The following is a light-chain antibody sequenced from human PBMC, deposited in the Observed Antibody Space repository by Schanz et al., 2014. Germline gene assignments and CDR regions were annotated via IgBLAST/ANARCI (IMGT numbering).Light chain of an antibody. CDR2: GAS. J-gene: IGKJ1*01. CDR1: QSVSSY. CDR3: QQYNNWPSWT. Sequence: EIVLTQSPATLSLSPGERATLSCRASQSVSSYLAWYQQKPGQAPRLLIFGASTRATDIPARFSGTGSGTEFTLTISSLQSEDFAVYYCQQYNNWPSWTFGQGTKVEIK. V-gene: IGKV3-15*01.